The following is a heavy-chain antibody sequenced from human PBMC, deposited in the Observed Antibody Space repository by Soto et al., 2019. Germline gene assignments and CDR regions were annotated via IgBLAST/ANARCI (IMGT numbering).Heavy chain of an antibody. Sequence: RGSLRLSCAAAGLTFSSYSMSWVRRARVKGHERTAKISHTGRTAYPAHSVNGQLTIPKDNLKGTVYLQMNSLRVEDPAVYYCAKGRLESNFDYRGQGTLVNVSS. V-gene: IGHV3-23*01. CDR1: GLTFSSYS. CDR2: ISHTGRTA. J-gene: IGHJ4*02. CDR3: AKGRLESNFDY. D-gene: IGHD4-4*01.